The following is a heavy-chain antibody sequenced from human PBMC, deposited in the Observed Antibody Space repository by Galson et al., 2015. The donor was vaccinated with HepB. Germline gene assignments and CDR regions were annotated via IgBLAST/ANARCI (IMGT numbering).Heavy chain of an antibody. CDR1: GFTFSSYN. Sequence: SLRLSCAASGFTFSSYNMNWVRQAPGKGLKWVSYISSNSDTIFYADSVKGRFTISRDTAKNSLYLQMNSLRDEDTAVYYCARDEGNYGGNSFDYWGQGTLVTVSS. D-gene: IGHD4-23*01. CDR2: ISSNSDTI. V-gene: IGHV3-48*02. J-gene: IGHJ4*02. CDR3: ARDEGNYGGNSFDY.